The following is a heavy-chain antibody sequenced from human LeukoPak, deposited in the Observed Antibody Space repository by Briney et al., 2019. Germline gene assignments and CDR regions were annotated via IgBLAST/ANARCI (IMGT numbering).Heavy chain of an antibody. Sequence: SETLSLTCTVSGGSISSGGYYWSWIRQPPGKGLEWIGSIYYSGSTYYNPSLKSRVTISVDTSKNQFSLKLSSVTAADTAVYYCARRDYDFWSGYSPGHNWFDPWGQGTLVTVSS. J-gene: IGHJ5*02. CDR2: IYYSGST. CDR1: GGSISSGGYY. V-gene: IGHV4-39*01. CDR3: ARRDYDFWSGYSPGHNWFDP. D-gene: IGHD3-3*01.